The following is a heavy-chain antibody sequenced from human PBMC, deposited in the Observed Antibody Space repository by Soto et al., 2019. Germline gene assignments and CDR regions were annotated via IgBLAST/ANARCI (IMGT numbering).Heavy chain of an antibody. CDR2: INPSGGST. CDR3: ARTFGVVIIRHYGMDV. CDR1: GYTFTSYY. D-gene: IGHD3-3*01. Sequence: EASVKVSCKASGYTFTSYYMHWVRQAPGQGLEWMGIINPSGGSTSYAQKFQGRVTMTRDTSTSTVYMELSSLRSEDTAVYYCARTFGVVIIRHYGMDVWGQGTTVTVSS. V-gene: IGHV1-46*01. J-gene: IGHJ6*02.